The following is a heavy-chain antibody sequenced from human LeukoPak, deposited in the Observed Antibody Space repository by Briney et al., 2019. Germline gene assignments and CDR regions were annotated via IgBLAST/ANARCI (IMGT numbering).Heavy chain of an antibody. J-gene: IGHJ3*02. CDR2: IGSGSRTI. Sequence: TGESLRLSCAASGFTFSSYTMNWVRQAPGKGLERVSSIGSGSRTIYYADSVKGRFTISRDNARNSLYLQMNSLRDEDTAMYYCARDKFDMWGQGTMVTVSS. CDR1: GFTFSSYT. V-gene: IGHV3-48*02. CDR3: ARDKFDM.